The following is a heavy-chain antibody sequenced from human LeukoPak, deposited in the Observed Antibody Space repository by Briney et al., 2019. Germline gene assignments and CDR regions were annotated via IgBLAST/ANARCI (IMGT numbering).Heavy chain of an antibody. CDR3: ARDSVGQYQLLYSSS. Sequence: SVKVSCKASGGTFSSYTISWVRQAPGQGLEWMGRIIPILGIANYAQKFQGRVTITADKSTSTAYMELSSLRSEDTAVYYSARDSVGQYQLLYSSSWGQGTLVTVSS. V-gene: IGHV1-69*04. D-gene: IGHD2-2*02. CDR2: IIPILGIA. CDR1: GGTFSSYT. J-gene: IGHJ5*02.